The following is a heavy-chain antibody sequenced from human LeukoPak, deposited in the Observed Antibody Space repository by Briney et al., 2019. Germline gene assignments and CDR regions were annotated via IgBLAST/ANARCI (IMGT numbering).Heavy chain of an antibody. CDR3: ARGPTPLEWSFVTDGSDY. D-gene: IGHD3-3*01. J-gene: IGHJ4*02. Sequence: GGSLRLSCAASGFTFSSYSMNWVRQAPGKGLEWVSSISSSSSYIYYADSVKGRFTISRDNAKNSLYLQMNSLRAEDTAVYYCARGPTPLEWSFVTDGSDYWGQGTLVTVSS. V-gene: IGHV3-21*01. CDR2: ISSSSSYI. CDR1: GFTFSSYS.